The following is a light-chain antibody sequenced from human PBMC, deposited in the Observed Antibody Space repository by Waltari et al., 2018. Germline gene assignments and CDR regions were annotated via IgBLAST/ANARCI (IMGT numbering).Light chain of an antibody. CDR3: QQRRNWPLT. CDR2: DAS. V-gene: IGKV3-11*01. CDR1: QSVETY. J-gene: IGKJ4*01. Sequence: SCRASQSVETYLAWYQQRPGQSPRLLIYDASYRATGIPARFSGSGSETDFTLTISSLQPEDFAVYYCQQRRNWPLTFGGGTRVQI.